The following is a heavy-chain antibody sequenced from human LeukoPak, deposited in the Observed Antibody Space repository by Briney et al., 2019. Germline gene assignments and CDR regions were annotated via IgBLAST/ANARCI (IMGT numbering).Heavy chain of an antibody. D-gene: IGHD3-9*01. CDR2: IYSSGST. V-gene: IGHV3-66*01. J-gene: IGHJ4*02. Sequence: WESLTLTCADSGFTVNSHYRRWVRQAPGKGLEWVGVIYSSGSTHYEHSVKGRFTISRDTSKNKLYLELNSVSAADTAGYYWARERLHDDSLTGYPADWGQGTLVTVSS. CDR1: GFTVNSHY. CDR3: ARERLHDDSLTGYPAD.